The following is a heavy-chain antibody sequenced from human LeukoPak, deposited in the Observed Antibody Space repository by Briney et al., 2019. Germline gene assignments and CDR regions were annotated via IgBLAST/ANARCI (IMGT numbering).Heavy chain of an antibody. Sequence: ASVKVSCKASGYTFTSNYIHWVRQAPGQGLEWMGMIYPRDGSTSYAQKFQGRVTVTRDSSTSTVHMELSGLRSEDTAVYYCARDQEGFDYWGQGTLVTVSS. CDR2: IYPRDGST. V-gene: IGHV1-46*01. CDR3: ARDQEGFDY. J-gene: IGHJ4*02. CDR1: GYTFTSNY.